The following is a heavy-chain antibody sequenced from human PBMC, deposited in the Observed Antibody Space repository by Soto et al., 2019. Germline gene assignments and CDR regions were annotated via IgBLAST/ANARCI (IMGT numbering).Heavy chain of an antibody. V-gene: IGHV4-59*01. D-gene: IGHD2-15*01. Sequence: SETLSLTCTVSGGSISSYYWSWIRQPPGKGLEWIGYIYYSGSTNYNPSLKSRVTISVDTSKNQFSLKLSSVTAADTAVYYCARQTAATTYYYRLDVWCQGTTVTVSS. CDR2: IYYSGST. J-gene: IGHJ6*02. CDR1: GGSISSYY. CDR3: ARQTAATTYYYRLDV.